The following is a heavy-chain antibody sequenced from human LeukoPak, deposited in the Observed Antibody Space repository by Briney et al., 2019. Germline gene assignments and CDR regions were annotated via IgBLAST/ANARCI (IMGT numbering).Heavy chain of an antibody. V-gene: IGHV4-59*01. D-gene: IGHD3-16*01. Sequence: SSETLSLTCTVSGGSISSYYWNWIRQSPGKGLEWIGYISYSGSTNYNPSFKSRVTISVDTSKNQFSLKLSSVTAADTAVYYCARDLRADYDSIWGNWRSFYFDYWGLGTLVTVSS. CDR3: ARDLRADYDSIWGNWRSFYFDY. CDR1: GGSISSYY. J-gene: IGHJ4*02. CDR2: ISYSGST.